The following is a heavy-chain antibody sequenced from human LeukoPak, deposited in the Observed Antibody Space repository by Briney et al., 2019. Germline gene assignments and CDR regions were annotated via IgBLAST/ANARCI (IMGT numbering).Heavy chain of an antibody. D-gene: IGHD5-12*01. CDR2: INTNSGGT. V-gene: IGHV1-2*02. Sequence: ASVKVSCKASGYTFTGYYMHWVRQAPGQGVEWMGWINTNSGGTNYAQQFQDRVTMTRDTSINTAYMELSRLRSEGAAVYSCARDVGFSGYSRWFDPWGQGTLVTVSS. J-gene: IGHJ5*02. CDR1: GYTFTGYY. CDR3: ARDVGFSGYSRWFDP.